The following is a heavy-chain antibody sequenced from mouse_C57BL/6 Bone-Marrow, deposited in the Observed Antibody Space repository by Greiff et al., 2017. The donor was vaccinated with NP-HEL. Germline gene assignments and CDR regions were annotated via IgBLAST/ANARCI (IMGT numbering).Heavy chain of an antibody. CDR1: GFSLTSYG. CDR2: IWSGGST. V-gene: IGHV2-2*01. D-gene: IGHD3-2*02. Sequence: QVQLQQSGPGLVQPSQSLSITCTVSGFSLTSYGVHWVRQSPGKGLEWLGVIWSGGSTDYNAAFISRLSISKDNSKSQVFFKMNSLQADDTAIYYCARKRRGQLRLLYYFDYWGQGTTLTVSS. CDR3: ARKRRGQLRLLYYFDY. J-gene: IGHJ2*01.